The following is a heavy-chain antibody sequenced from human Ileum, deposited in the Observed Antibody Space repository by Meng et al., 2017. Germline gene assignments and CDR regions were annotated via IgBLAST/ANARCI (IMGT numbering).Heavy chain of an antibody. CDR2: INGGTGNT. J-gene: IGHJ1*01. V-gene: IGHV1-3*01. CDR3: ARVAVTGIGYFQY. D-gene: IGHD6-19*01. Sequence: QVGVVQAGAEGKKPGASVKVSCKASGYTFTSHYIHWWRQAPGQGLEWMGWINGGTGNTEYSQNFQGRITFTRDTAASTVYMELSSLRSEDTAVFYCARVAVTGIGYFQYWGQGTLVTVSS. CDR1: GYTFTSHY.